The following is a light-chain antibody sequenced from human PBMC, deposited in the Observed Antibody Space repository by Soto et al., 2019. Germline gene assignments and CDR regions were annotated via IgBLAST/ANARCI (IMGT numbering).Light chain of an antibody. CDR2: DAS. J-gene: IGKJ5*01. Sequence: DIQMTQSPSTLSGSVGDRVPITCRASQGISTYLAWYQQKLGKAPKLLIYDASTLQSGVPSRFSGSRSGTEFTLTIGRLEPGDFAVYYCLHYGGSPLTFGQGTRLEIK. CDR3: LHYGGSPLT. CDR1: QGISTY. V-gene: IGKV1-9*01.